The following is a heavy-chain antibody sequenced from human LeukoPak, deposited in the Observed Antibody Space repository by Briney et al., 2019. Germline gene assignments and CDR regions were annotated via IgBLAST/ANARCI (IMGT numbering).Heavy chain of an antibody. CDR3: ARDPGGGDHYYGTDV. J-gene: IGHJ6*02. CDR2: ISAYNGNT. V-gene: IGHV1-18*01. Sequence: ASVKVSCKASGYTFTSYGISWVRQAPGQGLEWMGWISAYNGNTKSAQKVQGRVTMTTDTSTSTADMEVRSLRSDDTAVYYCARDPGGGDHYYGTDVWGQGTTVTVSS. D-gene: IGHD3-10*01. CDR1: GYTFTSYG.